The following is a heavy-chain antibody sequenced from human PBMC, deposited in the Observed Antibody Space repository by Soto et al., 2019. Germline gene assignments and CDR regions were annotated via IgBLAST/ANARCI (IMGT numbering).Heavy chain of an antibody. CDR1: GYSLTSYY. CDR2: INPSGGST. J-gene: IGHJ6*02. Sequence: GXSVKVASTASGYSLTSYYMHWVRQAPGQGLEWMGIINPSGGSTSYAQKFQGRVTMTRDTSTSTVYMELSSLRSEDTAVYYCARDRMVRGVITSSPQYGMDVWGQRTTVTVSS. V-gene: IGHV1-46*01. CDR3: ARDRMVRGVITSSPQYGMDV. D-gene: IGHD3-10*01.